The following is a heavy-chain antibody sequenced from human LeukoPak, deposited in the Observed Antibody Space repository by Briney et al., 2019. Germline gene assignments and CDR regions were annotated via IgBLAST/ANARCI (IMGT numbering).Heavy chain of an antibody. J-gene: IGHJ4*02. CDR3: ARDLAYYYDSSGDSSLDY. CDR2: IRYDGSNK. CDR1: GFTFSSYG. V-gene: IGHV3-30*02. D-gene: IGHD3-22*01. Sequence: PGGSLRLSCAASGFTFSSYGMHWVRQAPGKGLEWVAFIRYDGSNKYYADSVKGQFTISRDNSKNTLYLQMNSLRAEDTAVYYCARDLAYYYDSSGDSSLDYWGQGTLVTVSS.